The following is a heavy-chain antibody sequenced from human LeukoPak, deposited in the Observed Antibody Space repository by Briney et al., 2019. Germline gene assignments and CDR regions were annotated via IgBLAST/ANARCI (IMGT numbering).Heavy chain of an antibody. CDR3: ASLEDGYAPRDY. J-gene: IGHJ4*02. CDR2: IIPIFGTA. CDR1: GGTFSSYA. D-gene: IGHD5-24*01. V-gene: IGHV1-69*13. Sequence: SVKVSCKASGGTFSSYAISWVRRAPGQGLEWMGGIIPIFGTANYAQKFQGRVTITADESTSTAYMELSSLRSEDTAVYYCASLEDGYAPRDYWGQGTLVTVSS.